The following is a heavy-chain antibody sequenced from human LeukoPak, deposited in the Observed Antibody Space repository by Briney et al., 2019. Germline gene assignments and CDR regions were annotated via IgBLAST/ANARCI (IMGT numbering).Heavy chain of an antibody. Sequence: SETLSLTCAVYGGSFSGYYWSWIRQPPGKGLEWIGEINHSGSTNYNPSLKSRVTISVDTSKNQFSLKLSSVTAADTAVYYCARNYYDSSGYSDWFDPWGQGTLVTVSS. J-gene: IGHJ5*02. CDR3: ARNYYDSSGYSDWFDP. D-gene: IGHD3-22*01. CDR2: INHSGST. V-gene: IGHV4-34*01. CDR1: GGSFSGYY.